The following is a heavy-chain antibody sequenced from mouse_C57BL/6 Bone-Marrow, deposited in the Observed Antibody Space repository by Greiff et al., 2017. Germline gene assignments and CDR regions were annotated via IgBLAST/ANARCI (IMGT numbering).Heavy chain of an antibody. Sequence: VQLKPSGAELVRPGASVKLSCTASGFTIKDDYMHWVKQRPEQGLEWIGWIDPENGDTEYASKFQGKATITADTSSNTAYLQLSSLTSEDTAVYYCTTFDGYYGGYWGQGTTLTVSS. CDR3: TTFDGYYGGY. CDR2: IDPENGDT. V-gene: IGHV14-4*01. D-gene: IGHD2-3*01. CDR1: GFTIKDDY. J-gene: IGHJ2*01.